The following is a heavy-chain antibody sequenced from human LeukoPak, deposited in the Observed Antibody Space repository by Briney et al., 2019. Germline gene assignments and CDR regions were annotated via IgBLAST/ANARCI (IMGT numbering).Heavy chain of an antibody. CDR2: MSVSGGST. CDR1: GFTFTSYA. CDR3: AKDGVGDSSGYYLLEH. V-gene: IGHV3-23*01. Sequence: PGGSLRLSCAASGFTFTSYAMSWVRQAPGKGLEWVSAMSVSGGSTYYADSVKGRFTVSRDNSKNTLYLEMKSLRGEDTAVYYCAKDGVGDSSGYYLLEHWGQGALVTASS. J-gene: IGHJ1*01. D-gene: IGHD3-22*01.